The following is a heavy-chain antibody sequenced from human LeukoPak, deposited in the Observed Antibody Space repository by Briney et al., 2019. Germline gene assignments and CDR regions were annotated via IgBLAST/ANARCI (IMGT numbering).Heavy chain of an antibody. V-gene: IGHV3-21*01. CDR3: ARDKWLTTTHYFDY. J-gene: IGHJ4*02. CDR1: GFSFSNYG. Sequence: GGSLRLSCAASGFSFSNYGMNWVRQAPGKGLEWVSGITGHGDTTYYADSVKGRFTVSRDNAKNSVYLQMNSLRAEDTAVYYCARDKWLTTTHYFDYWGQGTLVTVSS. CDR2: ITGHGDTT. D-gene: IGHD4-11*01.